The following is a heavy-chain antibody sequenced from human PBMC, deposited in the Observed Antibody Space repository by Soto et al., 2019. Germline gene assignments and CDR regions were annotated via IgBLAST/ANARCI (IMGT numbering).Heavy chain of an antibody. Sequence: QVQLVQSGAAVEKPGSSVKISCKASGDSFSSYTLSWMRQAPGHGLEWMGRIVPLLGTTNYAQKFQGSVTVIADKSTTTVFMELRRLRSQDTSLYYCARDLSAVAGLQAVDIRGQGKMVIVSS. CDR3: ARDLSAVAGLQAVDI. J-gene: IGHJ3*02. CDR2: IVPLLGTT. V-gene: IGHV1-69*08. CDR1: GDSFSSYT. D-gene: IGHD4-4*01.